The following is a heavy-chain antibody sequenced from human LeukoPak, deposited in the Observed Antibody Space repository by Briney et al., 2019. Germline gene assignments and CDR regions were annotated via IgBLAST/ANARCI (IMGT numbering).Heavy chain of an antibody. V-gene: IGHV3-30*03. J-gene: IGHJ4*02. CDR2: TSYDGSTK. D-gene: IGHD6-19*01. Sequence: GGSLRLSCTASGFTFSTYGMHWVRQAPGKGLEWVTLTSYDGSTKYYSDSVKGRFTISRDNAKNSLYLQMNSLRAEDTALYYCARDPAGYSSGWYVYWGQGTLVTVSS. CDR3: ARDPAGYSSGWYVY. CDR1: GFTFSTYG.